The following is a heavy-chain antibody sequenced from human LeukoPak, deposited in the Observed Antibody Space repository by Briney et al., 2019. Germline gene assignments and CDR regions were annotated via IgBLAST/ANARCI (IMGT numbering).Heavy chain of an antibody. V-gene: IGHV3-21*01. Sequence: PGGSLRLSCAASGFTFSSYSMNWVRQAPGKGLEWVSSISSSSSYIYYADSVKGRFTISRDNAKNSLYLQMNSLRAEDTAVYYCARDVGIAAAGSFLDYWGQGTLVTVSS. CDR2: ISSSSSYI. CDR1: GFTFSSYS. CDR3: ARDVGIAAAGSFLDY. J-gene: IGHJ4*02. D-gene: IGHD6-13*01.